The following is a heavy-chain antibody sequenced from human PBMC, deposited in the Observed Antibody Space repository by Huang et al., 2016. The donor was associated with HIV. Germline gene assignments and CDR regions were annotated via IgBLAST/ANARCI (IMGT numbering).Heavy chain of an antibody. CDR3: AREIMISFGGPFDS. CDR2: INHAGVT. CDR1: GGSFRGYF. J-gene: IGHJ5*01. V-gene: IGHV4-34*02. Sequence: QVQLEQWGAGLLKPSETLSLTCAVYGGSFRGYFWNWCRQSPGKGLEWIGQINHAGVTDYNPSLKSRATISVDTSKNQFSLKLTSVTAADTAIYYCAREIMISFGGPFDSWGHGNLVTVSS. D-gene: IGHD3-16*01.